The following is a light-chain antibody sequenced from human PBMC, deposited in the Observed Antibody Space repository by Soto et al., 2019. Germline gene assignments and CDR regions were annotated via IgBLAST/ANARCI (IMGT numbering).Light chain of an antibody. J-gene: IGKJ5*01. V-gene: IGKV3-15*01. CDR2: GAS. Sequence: EIVMTQSPATLSVSPGEGATLSCRASQRISSNLAWYQQKPGQAPRLLIYGASTRATGIPARFSGSGSGTEFTLTISSLQSEDFAVYYCQQDNDWPPTFGQGTRLEIK. CDR1: QRISSN. CDR3: QQDNDWPPT.